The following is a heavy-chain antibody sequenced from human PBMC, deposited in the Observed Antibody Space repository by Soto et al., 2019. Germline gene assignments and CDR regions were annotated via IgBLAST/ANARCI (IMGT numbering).Heavy chain of an antibody. Sequence: QVQPVQSEPEVKKPGSSVRVSCKASASTFTTSHIHWVRQAPGQGLDWMGIINPSGDTRTYAQKFQGRRTMSRDTSTNTVCMELSSLTSQDTAMYYCARGLTTSGYYMWVQGTLVTVSS. CDR1: ASTFTTSH. V-gene: IGHV1-46*01. CDR2: INPSGDTR. CDR3: ARGLTTSGYYM. D-gene: IGHD3-3*01. J-gene: IGHJ4*02.